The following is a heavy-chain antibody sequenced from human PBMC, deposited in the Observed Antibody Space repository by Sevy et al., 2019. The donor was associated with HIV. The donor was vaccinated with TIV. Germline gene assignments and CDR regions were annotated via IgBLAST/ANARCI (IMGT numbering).Heavy chain of an antibody. CDR3: ARDRRNYGGQYFDY. J-gene: IGHJ4*02. CDR1: GFTFSDYY. D-gene: IGHD1-7*01. V-gene: IGHV3-11*06. CDR2: MSSGTSYT. Sequence: GGSLRLSCAASGFTFSDYYMSWIRQTPGKGLEWVSYMSSGTSYTNYADSVKGRFTISRDNAKNSMYLQMNSLRAEDTAVYYCARDRRNYGGQYFDYWGQGTLVTVSS.